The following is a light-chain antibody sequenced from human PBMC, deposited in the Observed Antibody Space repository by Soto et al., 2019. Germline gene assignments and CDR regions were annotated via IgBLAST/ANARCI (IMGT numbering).Light chain of an antibody. CDR3: SSYAGSNKKV. CDR1: SSDVGGSDH. V-gene: IGLV2-8*01. J-gene: IGLJ2*01. CDR2: EVS. Sequence: QSALTQPASVSGSPGQSITVSCTGTSSDVGGSDHVNWYQQHPGKAPKLMIYEVSKRPSGVPDRFSGSKSGNTASLTVSGLQAEDEADYYCSSYAGSNKKVFGGGTKVTVL.